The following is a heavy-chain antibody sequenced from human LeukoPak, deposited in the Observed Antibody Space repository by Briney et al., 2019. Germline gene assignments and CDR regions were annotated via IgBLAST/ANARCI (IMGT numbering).Heavy chain of an antibody. CDR3: ATDPARQFDY. D-gene: IGHD2-2*01. J-gene: IGHJ4*02. CDR1: GFTFSSYN. V-gene: IGHV3-21*01. CDR2: ISSSSSYI. Sequence: GGSLRLSCAASGFTFSSYNMNWVRQAPGKGLEWVSFISSSSSYIYYADSVKGRFTISRDNAKNSLYLQMNSLRAEDTAVYYCATDPARQFDYWGQGTLVTVSS.